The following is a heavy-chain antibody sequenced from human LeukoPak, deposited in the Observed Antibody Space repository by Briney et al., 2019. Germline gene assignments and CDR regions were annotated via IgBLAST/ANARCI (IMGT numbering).Heavy chain of an antibody. CDR2: ISSSSSYI. V-gene: IGHV3-21*01. D-gene: IGHD3-22*01. CDR3: ARGGAGYYDSSGSDY. J-gene: IGHJ4*02. CDR1: GFTFSSYS. Sequence: PGGSLRLSCAASGFTFSSYSMNWVRQAPGKGLEWVSSISSSSSYIYYADSVKGRFTISRDNAKNSLYLQMNSLRAEDTAVYYCARGGAGYYDSSGSDYWGQGTLVTVSS.